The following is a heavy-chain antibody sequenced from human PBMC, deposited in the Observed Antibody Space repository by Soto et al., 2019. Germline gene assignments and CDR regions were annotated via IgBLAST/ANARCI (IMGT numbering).Heavy chain of an antibody. V-gene: IGHV5-51*01. CDR3: ARRFGSVSGMDV. CDR2: IHPADSDT. D-gene: IGHD6-19*01. J-gene: IGHJ6*02. CDR1: GYSFTNYW. Sequence: PGESLKISCKGAGYSFTNYWIAWVRQMSGKGLEWMGMIHPADSDTKYSPSFQGQVTFTVDKSITTAYLQWSSLKASDSATYYCARRFGSVSGMDVWGQGTTVTVSS.